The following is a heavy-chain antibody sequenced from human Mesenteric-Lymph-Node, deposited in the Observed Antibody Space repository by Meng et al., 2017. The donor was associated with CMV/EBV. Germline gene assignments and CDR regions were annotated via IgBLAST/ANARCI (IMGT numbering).Heavy chain of an antibody. J-gene: IGHJ4*02. CDR2: ISSSGSTI. CDR1: GFTFSDYY. V-gene: IGHV3-11*01. CDR3: ARDHDFWSGYYD. Sequence: GESLKISCAASGFTFSDYYMSWIRQAPGKGLEWVSYISSSGSTIYYADSVKGRFSIFRDNARNSLYLQINSLRAEDTAVYYCARDHDFWSGYYDWGQGTLVTVSS. D-gene: IGHD3-3*01.